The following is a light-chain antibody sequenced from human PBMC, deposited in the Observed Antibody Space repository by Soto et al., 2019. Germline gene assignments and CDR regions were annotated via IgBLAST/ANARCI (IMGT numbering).Light chain of an antibody. J-gene: IGKJ5*01. V-gene: IGKV2-30*02. CDR3: MQGTHWPIS. Sequence: DVVMTQSPLSLPVTLGQPASISCRSNQSLVHSDGIAYFSWFQQRPGRSPRRLIYTVSNRGSGVPARFSGSGSGTDFELKNRRVEAEDVGFYYFMQGTHWPISVGQGTRLEIK. CDR2: TVS. CDR1: QSLVHSDGIAY.